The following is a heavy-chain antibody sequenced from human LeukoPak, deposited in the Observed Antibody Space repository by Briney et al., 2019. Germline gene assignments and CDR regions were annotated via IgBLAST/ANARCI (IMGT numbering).Heavy chain of an antibody. V-gene: IGHV1-69*04. Sequence: SVKVSCKASGGTFSSYAISWVRQAPGQGLEWMGRIIPILGIANYAQKFQGRVTITADKSTSTAYMELSSLRSEDTAVYYCANPSEGVARGVVSDYWGQGTLVTVSS. CDR2: IIPILGIA. D-gene: IGHD3-10*01. CDR1: GGTFSSYA. J-gene: IGHJ4*02. CDR3: ANPSEGVARGVVSDY.